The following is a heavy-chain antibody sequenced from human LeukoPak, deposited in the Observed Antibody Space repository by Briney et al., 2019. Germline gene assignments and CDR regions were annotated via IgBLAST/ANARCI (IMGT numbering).Heavy chain of an antibody. V-gene: IGHV3-30*02. J-gene: IGHJ4*02. CDR1: GFTFSDFG. CDR3: AKDYCSSTSCYTIDY. D-gene: IGHD2-2*02. CDR2: IRYDGSNK. Sequence: GGSQRLSCAVSGFTFSDFGIYCVRQAPGKGLEWVAFIRYDGSNKYYADSVKGRFTISRDNSKNTLYLQMNSLRAEDTAVYYCAKDYCSSTSCYTIDYWGQGTLVTVSS.